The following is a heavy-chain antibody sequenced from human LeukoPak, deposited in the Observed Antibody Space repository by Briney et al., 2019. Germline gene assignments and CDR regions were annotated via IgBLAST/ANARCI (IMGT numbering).Heavy chain of an antibody. V-gene: IGHV3-23*01. D-gene: IGHD1-26*01. J-gene: IGHJ4*02. CDR2: ISGSGDSA. Sequence: PGGSLRLSCAASGFTFSSYAMSWVRQAPGKGLEWVSAISGSGDSAYYADSVKGRFTFSRDNSKNMLYLRMNSLRVEDTAVYYCAKGWDNLDYWGQGTLVTVSS. CDR1: GFTFSSYA. CDR3: AKGWDNLDY.